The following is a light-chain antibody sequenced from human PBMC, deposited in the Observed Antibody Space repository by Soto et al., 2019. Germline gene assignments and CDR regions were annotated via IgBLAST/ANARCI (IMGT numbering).Light chain of an antibody. V-gene: IGLV3-9*01. J-gene: IGLJ3*02. Sequence: SYELTQPLSVSVALGQTARVTCGGNNIGSKNVHWYQQKPGQAPVLVIYRDTYRPSRIPERFSGSNSGNTATLTISRAQGGDEADYYCHMWDSSTVVFGGGTQLTVL. CDR2: RDT. CDR3: HMWDSSTVV. CDR1: NIGSKN.